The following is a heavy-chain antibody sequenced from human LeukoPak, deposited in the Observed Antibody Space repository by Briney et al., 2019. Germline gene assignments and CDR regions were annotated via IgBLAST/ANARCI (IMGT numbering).Heavy chain of an antibody. D-gene: IGHD6-19*01. Sequence: PGGSLRLSCAASGFTFSSYGMHWVRQAPGKGLEWVANIKEDGTEQYYVDSAKGRITISRDNAKNSLYLQMNSLRAEDTAVYLCARISSGRYGGWDYWGQGTLVTVPS. CDR2: IKEDGTEQ. J-gene: IGHJ4*02. CDR1: GFTFSSYG. V-gene: IGHV3-7*03. CDR3: ARISSGRYGGWDY.